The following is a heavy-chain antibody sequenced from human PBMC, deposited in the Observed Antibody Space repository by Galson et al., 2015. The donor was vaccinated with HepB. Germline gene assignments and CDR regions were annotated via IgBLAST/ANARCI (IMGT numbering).Heavy chain of an antibody. CDR1: GFSLTTSGVR. CDR3: ARIRGWGDAFDM. D-gene: IGHD6-19*01. J-gene: IGHJ3*02. V-gene: IGHV2-70*04. Sequence: PALVKPTQTLTLTCTFSGFSLTTSGVRVGWIRQPPGKALEWVARIDWDDEKFYTPSLKTRLTISKDTSKNQVVLKMTNVDSVDTATYYCARIRGWGDAFDMWGQGTRVTVSS. CDR2: IDWDDEK.